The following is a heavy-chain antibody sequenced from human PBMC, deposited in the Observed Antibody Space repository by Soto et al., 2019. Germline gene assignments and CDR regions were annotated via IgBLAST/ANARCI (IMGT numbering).Heavy chain of an antibody. V-gene: IGHV3-33*01. J-gene: IGHJ4*02. CDR2: IWYDGSNK. CDR3: ARSSYGYGFDY. D-gene: IGHD5-18*01. Sequence: GGSLRLSCAASGFTFSSYGMHWVGQAPGKGLEWVAVIWYDGSNKYYADSVKGRFTISRDNSKNTLYLQMNSLRSEDTAVYYCARSSYGYGFDYWGQGTLVTVSS. CDR1: GFTFSSYG.